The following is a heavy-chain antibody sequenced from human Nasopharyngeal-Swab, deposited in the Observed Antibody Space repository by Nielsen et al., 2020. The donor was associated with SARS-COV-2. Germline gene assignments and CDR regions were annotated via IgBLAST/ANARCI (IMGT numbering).Heavy chain of an antibody. D-gene: IGHD5-24*01. V-gene: IGHV1-69*06. CDR3: ATQDGYNYYYYYMDV. Sequence: WVRQAPGQGLEWMGGIIPIFGTANYAQKFQGRVTIAADKSASTAYMELSSLRSEDTAVCYCATQDGYNYYYYYMDVWGKGTTVTVSS. J-gene: IGHJ6*03. CDR2: IIPIFGTA.